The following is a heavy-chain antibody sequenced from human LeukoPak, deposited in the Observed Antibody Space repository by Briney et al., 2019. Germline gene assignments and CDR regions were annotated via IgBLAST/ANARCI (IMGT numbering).Heavy chain of an antibody. CDR3: ARGHHGLEV. CDR1: GGSISNYY. Sequence: SETLSLTCRVSGGSISNYYWSWIRQPPGKGLEWIGYIYYSGITNYNPSLKSRVTMSVDTSKNQFSLKLTSVTAADTAVYFCARGHHGLEVWGQGTTVTVSS. CDR2: IYYSGIT. V-gene: IGHV4-59*08. J-gene: IGHJ6*02.